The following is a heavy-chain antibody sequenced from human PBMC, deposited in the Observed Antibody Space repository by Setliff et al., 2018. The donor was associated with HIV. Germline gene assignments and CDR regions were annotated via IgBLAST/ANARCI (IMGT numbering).Heavy chain of an antibody. CDR3: TRASRFGGNWKNYYFDY. J-gene: IGHJ4*02. CDR1: GGSISSHY. CDR2: LSYTGST. D-gene: IGHD2-15*01. V-gene: IGHV4-59*11. Sequence: SETLSLTCTASGGSISSHYWSWIRQPPGKGLEWIGYLSYTGSTNYNPSLKSRVTISVDTSKNQFSLRLTSVTAADTAVYYCTRASRFGGNWKNYYFDYWGQGTLVTVSS.